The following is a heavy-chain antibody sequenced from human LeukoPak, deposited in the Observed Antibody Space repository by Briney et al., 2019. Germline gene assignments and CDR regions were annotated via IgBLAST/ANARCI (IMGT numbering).Heavy chain of an antibody. V-gene: IGHV3-23*01. D-gene: IGHD2-2*01. CDR3: AKEAGCSSTSCYVPFDY. CDR1: GFTFSSYA. Sequence: GGSLRLSCAASGFTFSSYAMSWVRQAPGKGLEWVSAISGSGDSTYYADLVKGRFTISRDNSKNTLYLQMNSLRAEDTAVYYCAKEAGCSSTSCYVPFDYWGQGTLVTVSS. J-gene: IGHJ4*02. CDR2: ISGSGDST.